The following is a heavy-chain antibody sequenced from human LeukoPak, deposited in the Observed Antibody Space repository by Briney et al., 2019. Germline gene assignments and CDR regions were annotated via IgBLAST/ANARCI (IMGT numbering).Heavy chain of an antibody. D-gene: IGHD3-22*01. CDR2: ISYDGSNK. J-gene: IGHJ4*02. CDR3: AKPSSNYYDSSGYFDY. Sequence: GGSLRLSCAASAFTFSSYGMHWVRQAPGKGLEWVAVISYDGSNKYYADSVKGRFTISRDNSKNTLYLQMNSLRAEDTAVYYCAKPSSNYYDSSGYFDYWGQGTLVTVSS. CDR1: AFTFSSYG. V-gene: IGHV3-30*18.